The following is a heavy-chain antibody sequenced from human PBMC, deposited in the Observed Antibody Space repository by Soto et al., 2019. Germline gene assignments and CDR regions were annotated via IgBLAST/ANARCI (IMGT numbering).Heavy chain of an antibody. CDR3: TTLGPS. V-gene: IGHV3-15*07. CDR1: GFTFGDAW. J-gene: IGHJ5*02. CDR2: VKPKSEGETT. Sequence: EVQLVESGGGWVKPGGSLTLSCVASGFTFGDAWMNWVRQAAGKGLEWVGHVKPKSEGETTDYAEPVKGRFTIWRDDSTNTLYLQMNSLKSEDTGKYFCTTLGPSWGQGTQVTVSS.